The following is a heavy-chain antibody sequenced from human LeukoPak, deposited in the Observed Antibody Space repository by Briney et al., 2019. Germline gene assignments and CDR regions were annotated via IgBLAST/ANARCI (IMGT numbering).Heavy chain of an antibody. CDR3: ARCRSDYYYDSSWDGFDI. Sequence: PGGSLRLSCAASGFTFSSYSMNWVRQAPGKGLEWVAYIKQDGGDKYYVDSVKGRFTISGDNAKNSLYLQMNSLRAEDTAVYYCARCRSDYYYDSSWDGFDIWGQGTMVTVSP. CDR2: IKQDGGDK. V-gene: IGHV3-7*01. CDR1: GFTFSSYS. J-gene: IGHJ3*02. D-gene: IGHD3-22*01.